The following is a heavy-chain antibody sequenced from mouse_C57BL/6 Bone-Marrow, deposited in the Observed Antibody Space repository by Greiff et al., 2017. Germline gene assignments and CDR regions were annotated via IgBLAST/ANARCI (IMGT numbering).Heavy chain of an antibody. CDR1: GYTFTSYG. V-gene: IGHV1-81*01. CDR2: IYPRSGNT. Sequence: VQLQQSGAELARPGASVKLSCKASGYTFTSYGISWVKQRTGQGLEWIGEIYPRSGNTYYNEKFKGKATLTADKSSSTAYMELRSLTSEDSAVYFCARVGDFISPWYFDVWGTVPTVTVSS. D-gene: IGHD1-1*01. J-gene: IGHJ1*03. CDR3: ARVGDFISPWYFDV.